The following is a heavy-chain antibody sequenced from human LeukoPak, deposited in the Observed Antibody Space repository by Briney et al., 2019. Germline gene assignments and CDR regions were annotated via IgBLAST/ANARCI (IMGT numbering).Heavy chain of an antibody. CDR2: IYPSDSDP. J-gene: IGHJ4*02. D-gene: IGHD6-19*01. Sequence: GESLKISCKGSGYSFTSYWIGWVRQMPGKDLEWVGIIYPSDSDPRYSPSFQGQVTISADKSISTAYLQWSSLKASDTAMYYCARRSSGWSFNYWGQGALVTVSS. CDR1: GYSFTSYW. V-gene: IGHV5-51*01. CDR3: ARRSSGWSFNY.